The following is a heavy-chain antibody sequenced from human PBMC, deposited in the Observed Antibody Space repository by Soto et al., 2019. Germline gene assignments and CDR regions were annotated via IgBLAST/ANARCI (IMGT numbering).Heavy chain of an antibody. D-gene: IGHD2-8*02. V-gene: IGHV1-69*01. J-gene: IGHJ4*02. CDR2: IIPIFGTP. Sequence: QVQLVQSGAEVKKPGSSMKVSCNASGGTFSTDVISWVRQAPGQGLEWMGGIIPIFGTPNYAQKFQGRVTITADESTTTAYMELSSLTSDDTAVYFCARGVIKGLRATGSLVNWGQGTLVTVSS. CDR1: GGTFSTDV. CDR3: ARGVIKGLRATGSLVN.